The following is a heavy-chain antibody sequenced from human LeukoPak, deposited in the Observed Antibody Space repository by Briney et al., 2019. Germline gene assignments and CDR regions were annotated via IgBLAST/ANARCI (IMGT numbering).Heavy chain of an antibody. CDR3: ARLRDSSGYYTLDY. D-gene: IGHD3-22*01. J-gene: IGHJ4*02. V-gene: IGHV4-59*08. CDR2: FYYSGST. CDR1: GDSIRGFY. Sequence: SETLSLTCNVSGDSIRGFYWGWIRQPPGKGLEWIGYFYYSGSTNYNPSLKSRVTISVDTSKNQFSLKLSSVTAADTAVYYCARLRDSSGYYTLDYWGQGTLVTVSS.